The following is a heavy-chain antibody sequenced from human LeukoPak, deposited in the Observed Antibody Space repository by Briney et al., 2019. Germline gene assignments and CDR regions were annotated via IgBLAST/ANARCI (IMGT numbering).Heavy chain of an antibody. D-gene: IGHD3-16*02. CDR3: ATESYDYVWGSYRYDY. V-gene: IGHV3-30-3*01. CDR2: ISYDGSNK. CDR1: GFNFGLYA. Sequence: GGSLRLSCAGSGFNFGLYAMSWVRQAPGKGLEWVAVISYDGSNKYYADSVKGRFTISRDNSKNTLYLQMNSLRAEDTAVYYCATESYDYVWGSYRYDYWGQGTLVTVSS. J-gene: IGHJ4*02.